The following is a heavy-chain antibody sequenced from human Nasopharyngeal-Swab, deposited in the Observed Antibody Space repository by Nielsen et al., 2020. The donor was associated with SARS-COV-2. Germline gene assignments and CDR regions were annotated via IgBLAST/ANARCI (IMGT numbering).Heavy chain of an antibody. CDR3: ARGEGAAAGTTLDFDY. CDR1: GGSFSGYY. V-gene: IGHV4-34*01. Sequence: SETLSLTCAVYGGSFSGYYWSWNRQPPGKGLEWIGEINHSGSTNYNPSLKSRVTISVDTSKNQFSLKLSSVTAADTAVYYCARGEGAAAGTTLDFDYWGQGTLVTVSS. CDR2: INHSGST. D-gene: IGHD6-13*01. J-gene: IGHJ4*02.